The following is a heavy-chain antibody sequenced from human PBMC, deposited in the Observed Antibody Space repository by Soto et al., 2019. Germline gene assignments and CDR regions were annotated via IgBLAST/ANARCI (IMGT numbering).Heavy chain of an antibody. CDR2: ISYDGSSK. Sequence: QVQLVESGGGVVQPGRSLRLSCAASGFTFSSYAMHWVRQAPGKGLERVAIISYDGSSKYYADSVKGGFTISRDNSKNTLYLQMNSLRAEDTAVYYCARDPLWGTAMVLWYFDLWGRGTLVTVSS. V-gene: IGHV3-30-3*01. D-gene: IGHD5-18*01. CDR3: ARDPLWGTAMVLWYFDL. J-gene: IGHJ2*01. CDR1: GFTFSSYA.